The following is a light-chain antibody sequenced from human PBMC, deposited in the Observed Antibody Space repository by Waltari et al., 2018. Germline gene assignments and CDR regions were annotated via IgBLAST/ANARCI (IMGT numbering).Light chain of an antibody. J-gene: IGLJ2*01. Sequence: QSALTQPRSVSGSPGQSVTISCTGTSSDVGGYNYVSWYQQHPGKAPKLMIYDVSKRPSGVPDRFSGSESGNTASLTISGLQAEDEADYYCCSYAGSQVVFGGGTKLTVL. V-gene: IGLV2-11*01. CDR3: CSYAGSQVV. CDR1: SSDVGGYNY. CDR2: DVS.